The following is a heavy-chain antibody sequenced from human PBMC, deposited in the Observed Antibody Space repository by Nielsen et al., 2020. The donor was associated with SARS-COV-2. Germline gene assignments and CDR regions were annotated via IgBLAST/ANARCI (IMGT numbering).Heavy chain of an antibody. V-gene: IGHV5-51*01. J-gene: IGHJ4*02. CDR1: GYSFTSHW. CDR3: ARGDDHSGNYLDY. Sequence: GGSLRLSCKGSGYSFTSHWIGWVRQMPGKGLEWMGIIYPGDSDTRYSPSFQGQVTISVDKSISTAYLQWSTLKASDTALYYCARGDDHSGNYLDYWGPGTVVTVSS. D-gene: IGHD4-23*01. CDR2: IYPGDSDT.